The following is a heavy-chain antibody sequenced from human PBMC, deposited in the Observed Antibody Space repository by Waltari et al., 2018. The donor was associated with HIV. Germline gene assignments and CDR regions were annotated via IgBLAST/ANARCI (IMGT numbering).Heavy chain of an antibody. Sequence: QVQLVQSGAEVQKPGASVQVSCQASGYTFISYYMHWVRQAPGQGLEWMGIINPSGNSTSYVQKFQGRLTMTRDTSTSTVYMELSSLRSEDTAVYYCARAPCSGGSCRLFDYWGQGTLVTVSS. CDR3: ARAPCSGGSCRLFDY. CDR2: INPSGNST. V-gene: IGHV1-46*01. CDR1: GYTFISYY. J-gene: IGHJ4*02. D-gene: IGHD2-15*01.